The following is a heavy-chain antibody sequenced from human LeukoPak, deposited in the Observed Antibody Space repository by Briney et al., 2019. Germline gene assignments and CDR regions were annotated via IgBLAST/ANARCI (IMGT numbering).Heavy chain of an antibody. J-gene: IGHJ4*02. CDR1: GFTFSSYA. CDR2: ISGSGGST. Sequence: GGSLRLSCAASGFTFSSYAMSWVRQAPGKGLGWVSAISGSGGSTYYADSVKGRFTISRDNSKNTLYLQMNSLRAEDTAVYYCAKDPMVRGVGPFDYWGQGTLVTVSS. V-gene: IGHV3-23*01. D-gene: IGHD3-10*01. CDR3: AKDPMVRGVGPFDY.